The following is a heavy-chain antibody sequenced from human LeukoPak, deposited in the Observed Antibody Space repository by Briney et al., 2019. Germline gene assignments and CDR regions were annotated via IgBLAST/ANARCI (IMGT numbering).Heavy chain of an antibody. D-gene: IGHD6-19*01. Sequence: PSETLSLTCAVYGGSFSGYYWSWIRQPPGKGLEWIGEINHSGSTNYNPSLKSRVTISVDTSKNQFSLKLSSVTAADTAVYYCARSIAVAGDFDYWGQGTLVTVSS. CDR1: GGSFSGYY. CDR2: INHSGST. CDR3: ARSIAVAGDFDY. J-gene: IGHJ4*02. V-gene: IGHV4-34*01.